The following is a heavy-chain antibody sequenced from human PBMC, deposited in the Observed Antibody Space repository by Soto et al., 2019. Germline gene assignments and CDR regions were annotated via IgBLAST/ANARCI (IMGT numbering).Heavy chain of an antibody. V-gene: IGHV4-61*08. CDR1: GGSIVDRGGC. Sequence: TLCVPCTVSGGSIVDRGGCCIRNRQPPGKGLECIGYLSDRGSTDYTPSLNSRATISVDTSKNQFSLQLSSVTAAETAVYYCARKEYGEGLAVWGQGTTVTGSS. J-gene: IGHJ6*02. CDR2: LSDRGST. CDR3: ARKEYGEGLAV. D-gene: IGHD2-2*01.